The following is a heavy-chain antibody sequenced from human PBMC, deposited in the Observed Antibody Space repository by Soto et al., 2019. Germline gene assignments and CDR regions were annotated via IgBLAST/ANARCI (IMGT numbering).Heavy chain of an antibody. D-gene: IGHD2-21*01. CDR1: GGSISSGDYY. V-gene: IGHV4-30-4*01. CDR3: ARGDGYNYFDY. CDR2: IYYSGST. J-gene: IGHJ4*02. Sequence: SETVSLTCTVSGGSISSGDYYWSWIRQPPGKGLEWIGYIYYSGSTYYNPSLKSRVTISVDTSKNQFSLKLSSVTAADTAVYYCARGDGYNYFDYCGQGTLVPVSS.